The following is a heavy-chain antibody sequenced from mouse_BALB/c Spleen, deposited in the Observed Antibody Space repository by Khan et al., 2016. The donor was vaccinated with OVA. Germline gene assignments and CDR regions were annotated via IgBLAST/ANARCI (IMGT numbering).Heavy chain of an antibody. CDR1: GYSITSDYA. J-gene: IGHJ4*01. D-gene: IGHD4-1*01. Sequence: EVQLQESGPGLVKPSQSLSLTCTVAGYSITSDYAWNWIRQFPGNKLEWMGYISYSGSTGYNPSLTSRISITRDTSKNQFFLQLNSVTTEDTATYYCASELGRYYAMDYWGQGTSVTVSS. CDR2: ISYSGST. CDR3: ASELGRYYAMDY. V-gene: IGHV3-2*02.